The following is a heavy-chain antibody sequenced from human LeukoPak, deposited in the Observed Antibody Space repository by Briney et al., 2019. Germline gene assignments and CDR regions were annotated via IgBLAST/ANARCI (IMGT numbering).Heavy chain of an antibody. CDR3: AKDRVRLFRNWFDP. J-gene: IGHJ5*02. V-gene: IGHV3-9*01. CDR1: GFTFDDYA. Sequence: GGSLRLSCAASGFTFDDYAMHWVRQAPGKGPEWVSGISWNSGSIGYADSVKGRFTISRDNAKNSLYLQMNSLRAEDTALYYCAKDRVRLFRNWFDPWGQGTLVTVSS. D-gene: IGHD5-12*01. CDR2: ISWNSGSI.